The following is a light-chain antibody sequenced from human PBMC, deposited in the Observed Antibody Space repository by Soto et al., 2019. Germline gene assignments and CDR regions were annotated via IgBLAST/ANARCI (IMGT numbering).Light chain of an antibody. V-gene: IGKV1-17*01. J-gene: IGKJ4*01. CDR2: AAA. CDR1: QGIRKD. CDR3: LQQNSYPLT. Sequence: DIQMTHSPSSLSASVGDRVTITGRASQGIRKDLGWYQQKPGKAPKSLIYAAASLQSGVPSRFSGSGSVTEFTLTISSLQPEDYATYYCLQQNSYPLTFGVGTKLEIK.